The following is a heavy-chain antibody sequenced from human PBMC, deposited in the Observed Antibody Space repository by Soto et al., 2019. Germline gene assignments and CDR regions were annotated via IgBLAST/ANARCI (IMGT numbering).Heavy chain of an antibody. CDR3: ARCPRTAIVGAAYFDY. CDR2: IIPILGIA. D-gene: IGHD1-26*01. Sequence: QVQLVQSGAEVKKPGSSVKVSCKASGGTFSSYIISWVRQAPGQGLEWMGRIIPILGIANYAQRFQGRVTITAAQSTSTAYVELSSLRSEDTVVYDCARCPRTAIVGAAYFDYWGQGPVVTVSS. J-gene: IGHJ4*02. CDR1: GGTFSSYI. V-gene: IGHV1-69*02.